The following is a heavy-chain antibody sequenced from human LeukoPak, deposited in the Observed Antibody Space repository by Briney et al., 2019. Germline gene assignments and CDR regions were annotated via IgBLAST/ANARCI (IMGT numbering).Heavy chain of an antibody. CDR3: GRGFVLVPAAIPDY. CDR2: INSDGSST. J-gene: IGHJ4*02. D-gene: IGHD2-2*01. Sequence: PGGSLRLSCAASGFTFSNYWMHWVRQAPGKGLVWVSRINSDGSSTTYADSVKGRFTISRDNAKNTLYLQMNSLRAEDMAVYYCGRGFVLVPAAIPDYWGQGTLVTVSS. V-gene: IGHV3-74*03. CDR1: GFTFSNYW.